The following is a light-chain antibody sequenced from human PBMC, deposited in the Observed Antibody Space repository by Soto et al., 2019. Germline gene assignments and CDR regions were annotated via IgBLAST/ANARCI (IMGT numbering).Light chain of an antibody. CDR3: QQRSNWPLT. V-gene: IGKV3-11*01. Sequence: EIVLTQSPATLSLSPGKRATLSCRASQSVCTYLAWYQQKPGQAPRLLIYDASNRATGIPARFSGSGSGTDFTLTISGLEPEDFAVYYCQQRSNWPLTFGGGTKVEIK. CDR1: QSVCTY. CDR2: DAS. J-gene: IGKJ4*01.